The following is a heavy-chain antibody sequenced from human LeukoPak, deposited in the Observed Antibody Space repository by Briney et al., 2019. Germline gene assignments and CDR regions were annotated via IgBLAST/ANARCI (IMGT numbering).Heavy chain of an antibody. V-gene: IGHV1-2*02. D-gene: IGHD3-10*01. Sequence: ASVRVSCKASGYTFTDYSLHWVRQAPGQGPESLGWINPNSGGTNYGQKFQGRVTMTTDTSLSTAFLDLHRLTSDDTAVYFCAMPPRGMTLRYWGQGTLVTVSS. CDR1: GYTFTDYS. J-gene: IGHJ4*02. CDR2: INPNSGGT. CDR3: AMPPRGMTLRY.